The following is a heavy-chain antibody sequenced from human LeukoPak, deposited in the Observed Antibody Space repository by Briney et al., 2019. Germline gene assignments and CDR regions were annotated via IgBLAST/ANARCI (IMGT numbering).Heavy chain of an antibody. Sequence: SETLSLTCSVSGGSISSYYWSWIRQPPGKGLEWIGYIYYSGSTKYNPSFQSRVTISLDTSKTHFSLKLTSVTAADTAVYYCARLLNNDNSGDPDTFDMWGPGTMVTVSS. CDR3: ARLLNNDNSGDPDTFDM. CDR1: GGSISSYY. CDR2: IYYSGST. J-gene: IGHJ3*02. D-gene: IGHD3-22*01. V-gene: IGHV4-59*08.